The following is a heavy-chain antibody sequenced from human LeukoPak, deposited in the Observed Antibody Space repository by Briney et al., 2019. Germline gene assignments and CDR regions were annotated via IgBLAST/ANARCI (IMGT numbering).Heavy chain of an antibody. J-gene: IGHJ6*02. CDR3: ARDSALYGDYGGYYYYGMDV. Sequence: GGSLRLSCAASGFTFSSYSMNWVRQAPGKGPEWISYIRSSGSIIYYADSVKGRFTISRDNGKNSLYLQMNSLRAEDTAVYYCARDSALYGDYGGYYYYGMDVWGQGTTVTVSS. CDR2: IRSSGSII. CDR1: GFTFSSYS. D-gene: IGHD4-17*01. V-gene: IGHV3-48*01.